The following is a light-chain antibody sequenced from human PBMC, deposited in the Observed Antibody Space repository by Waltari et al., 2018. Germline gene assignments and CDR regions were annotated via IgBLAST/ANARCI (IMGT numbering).Light chain of an antibody. CDR3: CSYAGSYTWV. CDR2: DVT. J-gene: IGLJ3*02. Sequence: SALTQPRSVSGSPGQSVPISCTGTTTDLGSYKYVSWYQQHPGKAPKLIILDVTKRPSGVPDRLSGSKAVNTASLTISGLRAEDEAEYYCCSYAGSYTWVFGGGTKLTVV. V-gene: IGLV2-11*01. CDR1: TTDLGSYKY.